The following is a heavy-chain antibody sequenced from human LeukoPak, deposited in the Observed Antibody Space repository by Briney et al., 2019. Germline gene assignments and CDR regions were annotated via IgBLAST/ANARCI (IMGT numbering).Heavy chain of an antibody. Sequence: PSETLSLTCAVYGGSFSGYYWTWIRQPPGKGLEWIGEISHSGRTNYNPSLKNRVIISIDTSKNQFSLNLNSVTAADTAVYFCGGVGGQGLDYWGQETLVTVSS. CDR3: GGVGGQGLDY. V-gene: IGHV4-34*01. CDR1: GGSFSGYY. CDR2: ISHSGRT. D-gene: IGHD3-10*01. J-gene: IGHJ4*02.